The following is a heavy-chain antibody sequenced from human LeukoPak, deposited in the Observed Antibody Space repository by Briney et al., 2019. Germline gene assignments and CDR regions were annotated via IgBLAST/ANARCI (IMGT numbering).Heavy chain of an antibody. CDR3: ARDRELGS. D-gene: IGHD3-16*01. J-gene: IGHJ5*02. CDR2: IYNSGST. CDR1: GGSMSIYY. Sequence: PSETLSLTCIVSGGSMSIYYWNWIRQPPGKGLEWLGYIYNSGSTDYNPSLKRRVTISADTSKNQFSLKLTSVTAADTAVYYCARDRELGSWGQGILVTVSS. V-gene: IGHV4-59*01.